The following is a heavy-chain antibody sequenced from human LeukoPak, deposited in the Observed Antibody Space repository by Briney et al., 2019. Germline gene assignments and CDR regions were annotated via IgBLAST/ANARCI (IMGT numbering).Heavy chain of an antibody. J-gene: IGHJ5*02. CDR2: ISAYNGNT. V-gene: IGHV1-18*01. Sequence: ASVKVSCKASGYTFTSYGISWVRQAPGQGLEWMGWISAYNGNTNYAQKLEGRVTMPTDTSTSTASKALRRLRSEDTAVYYCARHPLNNSIAVAGTAHWWFDPWGQGTLVTVSS. D-gene: IGHD6-19*01. CDR1: GYTFTSYG. CDR3: ARHPLNNSIAVAGTAHWWFDP.